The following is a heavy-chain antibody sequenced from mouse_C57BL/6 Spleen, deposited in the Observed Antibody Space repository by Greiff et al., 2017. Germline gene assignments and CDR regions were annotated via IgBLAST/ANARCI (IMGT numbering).Heavy chain of an antibody. D-gene: IGHD1-1*01. V-gene: IGHV2-9-1*01. CDR1: GFSLTSYA. CDR2: IWTGGGT. J-gene: IGHJ4*01. CDR3: ARSPSYYGSSVYAMDY. Sequence: VQLQESGPGLVAPSQSLSITCTVSGFSLTSYAISWVRQPPGKGLEWLGVIWTGGGTNYNAALKSRLSISKDNSKSQVFLKMNSLLTDDTARYYCARSPSYYGSSVYAMDYWGQGTSVTVSS.